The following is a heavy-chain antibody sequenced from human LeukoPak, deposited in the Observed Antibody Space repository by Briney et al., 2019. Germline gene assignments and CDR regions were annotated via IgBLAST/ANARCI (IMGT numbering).Heavy chain of an antibody. CDR2: ISNSGLT. Sequence: SETLSLTCTVSGGSISSYSWSWMRQPPGMGLEWIAYISNSGLTNYNPSLKSRVTISADTSKNQFSLKVISMTAADTAAYYCTKSDGYGLIRICGRGTMVTVSS. CDR1: GGSISSYS. D-gene: IGHD3-10*01. J-gene: IGHJ3*02. V-gene: IGHV4-59*12. CDR3: TKSDGYGLIRI.